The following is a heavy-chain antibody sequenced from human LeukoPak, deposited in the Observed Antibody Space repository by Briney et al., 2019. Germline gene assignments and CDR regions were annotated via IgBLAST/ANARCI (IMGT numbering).Heavy chain of an antibody. CDR1: GCTLTELS. V-gene: IGHV1-24*01. J-gene: IGHJ2*01. CDR3: ATDHKPLSVGWELLSFGNWYFDL. Sequence: GASVKVSCKVSGCTLTELSMNWVRQAPGKGLEWMAGFDPEDGETIYAQKFQGRVTMTEDTSTDTAYMELSSLRSEDTAVYYCATDHKPLSVGWELLSFGNWYFDLWGRGTLVTVSS. D-gene: IGHD1-26*01. CDR2: FDPEDGET.